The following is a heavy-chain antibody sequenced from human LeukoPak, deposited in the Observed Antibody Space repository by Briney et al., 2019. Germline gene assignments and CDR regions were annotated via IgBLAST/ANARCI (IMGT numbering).Heavy chain of an antibody. V-gene: IGHV3-11*04. CDR1: GGSFSDYY. CDR2: ISSSGSTI. D-gene: IGHD5-18*01. J-gene: IGHJ4*02. CDR3: ARTSRRYSYGDY. Sequence: LSLTCAVYGGSFSDYYMSWIRQAPGKGLEWVSYISSSGSTIYYADSVKGRFTISRDNAKNSLYLQMNSLRAEDTAVYYCARTSRRYSYGDYWGQGTLVTVSS.